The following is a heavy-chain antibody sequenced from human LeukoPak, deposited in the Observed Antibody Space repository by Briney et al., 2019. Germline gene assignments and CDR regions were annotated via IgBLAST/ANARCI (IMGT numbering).Heavy chain of an antibody. Sequence: GGSLRLSCAASGFTFSSYAMHWVRQAPGKGLEWVAVISYDGSNKYYADSVKGRFTISRDNSKNTLYLQMNSLRAEDTAVYYCARGSGGRREYYMDVWGKGTTVTVSS. V-gene: IGHV3-30-3*01. CDR1: GFTFSSYA. CDR3: ARGSGGRREYYMDV. J-gene: IGHJ6*03. D-gene: IGHD3-10*01. CDR2: ISYDGSNK.